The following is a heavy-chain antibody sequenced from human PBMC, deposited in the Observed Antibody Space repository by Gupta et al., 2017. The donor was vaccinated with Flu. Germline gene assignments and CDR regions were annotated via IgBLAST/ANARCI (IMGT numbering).Heavy chain of an antibody. J-gene: IGHJ4*02. CDR1: GFSFSSYE. V-gene: IGHV3-48*03. CDR3: EKGHWDS. CDR2: ISRMAVT. Sequence: EVQLVDSGGGLVQPGGSLRLSCAASGFSFSSYECGCGRLAPGKGLEWISYISRMAVTYYTDSVKGRFTISSDNAKNSAFLQIKSLRVEDASDAYYEKGHWDSWGQGTLGTVSS.